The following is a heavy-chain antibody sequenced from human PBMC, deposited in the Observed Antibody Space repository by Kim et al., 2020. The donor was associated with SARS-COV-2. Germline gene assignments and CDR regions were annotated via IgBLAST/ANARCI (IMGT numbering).Heavy chain of an antibody. CDR1: RFTFSSYN. V-gene: IGHV3-30-3*01. CDR3: ARDVPIYGDTGSDAFYI. D-gene: IGHD4-17*01. J-gene: IGHJ3*02. CDR2: ISHDGNKK. Sequence: GGSLRLSCATSRFTFSSYNMHWVRQAPGKGLDWVAVISHDGNKKYYEDSVRGRFTISRDNSENTLYLQMNSLTTEDTAIYYCARDVPIYGDTGSDAFYIWGQGTVVTVSS.